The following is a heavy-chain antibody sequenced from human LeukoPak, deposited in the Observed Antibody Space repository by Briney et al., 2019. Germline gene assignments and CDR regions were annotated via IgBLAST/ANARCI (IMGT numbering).Heavy chain of an antibody. Sequence: SETLSLTCTVSGYSISSGYYWGWIRQPPGRGLEWIGSIYHSGSTYYNPSLKSRVTISVDTSKNQFSLKLSSVTAADTAVYYCARGWFGGLVDYWGQGTLVTVSS. CDR2: IYHSGST. CDR1: GYSISSGYY. D-gene: IGHD3-10*01. V-gene: IGHV4-38-2*02. J-gene: IGHJ4*02. CDR3: ARGWFGGLVDY.